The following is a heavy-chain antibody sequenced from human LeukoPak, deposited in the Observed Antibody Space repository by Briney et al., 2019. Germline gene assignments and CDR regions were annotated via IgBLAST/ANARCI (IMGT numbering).Heavy chain of an antibody. V-gene: IGHV3-30*02. CDR1: GFTFSSYG. J-gene: IGHJ4*02. CDR3: AKVPPHYSGSYLDY. CDR2: IRYDGSNR. Sequence: GGSLRLSCAASGFTFSSYGMHWVRQAPGKGLEWVAFIRYDGSNRYYADSVKGRFTISRDNSKNTLYLQMNSLRAEDTAVYYCAKVPPHYSGSYLDYWGQGTLVTVSS. D-gene: IGHD1-26*01.